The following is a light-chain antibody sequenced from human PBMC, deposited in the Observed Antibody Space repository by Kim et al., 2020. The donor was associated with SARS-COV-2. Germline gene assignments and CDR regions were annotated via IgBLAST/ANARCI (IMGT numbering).Light chain of an antibody. J-gene: IGKJ1*01. Sequence: DTQMTQSPSTLSASVGDRVIITCRASQGIDSWLAWYQQRPGRAPNLLIYQASILGSGVPSRFSGSGSGTDFTLTISSLQPDDFATYYCQQYRSYPWTFGQGTKRDIK. CDR1: QGIDSW. CDR3: QQYRSYPWT. V-gene: IGKV1-5*03. CDR2: QAS.